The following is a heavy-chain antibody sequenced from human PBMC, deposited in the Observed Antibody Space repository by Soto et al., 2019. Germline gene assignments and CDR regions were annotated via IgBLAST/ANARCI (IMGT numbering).Heavy chain of an antibody. D-gene: IGHD6-13*01. V-gene: IGHV3-30*18. CDR3: AKARYSSSWVYYYGMDV. CDR2: IPYDGSPK. J-gene: IGHJ6*02. CDR1: GFTFSSYG. Sequence: GGSLRLSCAASGFTFSSYGMHWVRQAPGKGLEWMAVIPYDGSPKYYTDSVKGRFTISRDNSKNTLYLQMNSLRVEDMAVYYCAKARYSSSWVYYYGMDVWGQGTTVTVSS.